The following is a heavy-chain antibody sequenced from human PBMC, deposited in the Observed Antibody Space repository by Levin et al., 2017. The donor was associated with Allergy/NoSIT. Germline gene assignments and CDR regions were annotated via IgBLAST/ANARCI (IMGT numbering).Heavy chain of an antibody. J-gene: IGHJ4*02. CDR2: ISSNGGST. V-gene: IGHV3-64D*06. D-gene: IGHD5-12*01. Sequence: GESLKISCSASGFTFSSYAMHWVRQAPGKGLEYVSAISSNGGSTYYADSVKGRFTISRDNSKNTLYLQMSSLRAEDTAVYYCGGWGSGYDPWSFDYWGQGTLVTVSS. CDR1: GFTFSSYA. CDR3: GGWGSGYDPWSFDY.